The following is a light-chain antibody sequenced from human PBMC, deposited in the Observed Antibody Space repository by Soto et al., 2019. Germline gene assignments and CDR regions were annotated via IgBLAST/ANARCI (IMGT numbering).Light chain of an antibody. J-gene: IGKJ1*01. CDR2: GAS. Sequence: EIVMTQSPATLSVSPGERATLSCRASQSVSSNLAWYQQKPGQAPRLLIYGASTRATGIPARFSGSGSGTEFTLTISRMQSEDFAVYYCQQYHNWPRTFGEGPKVQIK. CDR1: QSVSSN. V-gene: IGKV3-15*01. CDR3: QQYHNWPRT.